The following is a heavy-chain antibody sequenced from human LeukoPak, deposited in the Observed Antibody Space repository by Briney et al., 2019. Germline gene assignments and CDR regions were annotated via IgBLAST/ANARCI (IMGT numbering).Heavy chain of an antibody. J-gene: IGHJ6*03. Sequence: PSETLSLTCAVCGGSFSGYYWSWIRQPPGKGLEWIGEINHSGSTNYNPSLKSRVTISVDTSKNQFSLKLSSVTAADTAVYYCARANSWGYMDVWGKGTTVTISS. D-gene: IGHD6-13*01. V-gene: IGHV4-34*01. CDR1: GGSFSGYY. CDR3: ARANSWGYMDV. CDR2: INHSGST.